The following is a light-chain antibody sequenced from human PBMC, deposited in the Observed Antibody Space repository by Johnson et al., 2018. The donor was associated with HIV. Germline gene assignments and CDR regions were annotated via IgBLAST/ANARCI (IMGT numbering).Light chain of an antibody. CDR1: SSNIGNND. J-gene: IGLJ1*01. Sequence: SVLTQSPSVSAAPGQKVTISCSGSSSNIGNNDVSWYQQLPGTAPKLLIHENNKRPSGIPDRFSGSKSGTSATLGIAGLQTGDEADYYCGTWDNSLSTGAVFGTGTKVTVL. CDR2: ENN. CDR3: GTWDNSLSTGAV. V-gene: IGLV1-51*02.